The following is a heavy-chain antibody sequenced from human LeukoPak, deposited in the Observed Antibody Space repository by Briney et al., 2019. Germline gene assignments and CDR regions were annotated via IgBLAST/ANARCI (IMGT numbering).Heavy chain of an antibody. CDR1: GFSFSRYS. CDR3: ARGGYYDSSGIDY. Sequence: PGGSLRLSCAASGFSFSRYSMNWVRQAPGKGLEWVSSISSSSSYIYYADSVKGRFTISRDNAKNSLYLQMNSLRAEDTAVYYCARGGYYDSSGIDYWGQGTLVTVSS. CDR2: ISSSSSYI. J-gene: IGHJ4*02. D-gene: IGHD3-22*01. V-gene: IGHV3-21*01.